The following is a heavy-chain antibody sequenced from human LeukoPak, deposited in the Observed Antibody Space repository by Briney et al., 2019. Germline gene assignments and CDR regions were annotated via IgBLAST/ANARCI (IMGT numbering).Heavy chain of an antibody. CDR2: IIPIFGTA. J-gene: IGHJ4*02. D-gene: IGHD1-26*01. Sequence: GASVKVSCKASGGTFSSYAISWVRQAPGQGLEWMGRIIPIFGTANYAQKFQGRVTMTRNTSISTAYMELSSLRSEDTAVYYCARGRKVGATWLFDYWGQGTLVTVSS. V-gene: IGHV1-69*05. CDR3: ARGRKVGATWLFDY. CDR1: GGTFSSYA.